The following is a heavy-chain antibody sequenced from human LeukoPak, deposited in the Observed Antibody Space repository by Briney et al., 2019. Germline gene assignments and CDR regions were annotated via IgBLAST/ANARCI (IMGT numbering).Heavy chain of an antibody. D-gene: IGHD6-19*01. Sequence: ASVKVSCKVSGYTLTELSMHWVRQAPGKGLEWMGGFDPEDGETIYAQKFQGRVTMTEDTSTDTAYMELNSLRSEDTAVYYCATTLNAVALPEFDYWGQGTLVTVSS. V-gene: IGHV1-24*01. CDR2: FDPEDGET. J-gene: IGHJ4*02. CDR1: GYTLTELS. CDR3: ATTLNAVALPEFDY.